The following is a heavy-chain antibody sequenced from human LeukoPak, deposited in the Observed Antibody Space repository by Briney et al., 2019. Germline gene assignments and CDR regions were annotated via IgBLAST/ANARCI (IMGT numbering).Heavy chain of an antibody. D-gene: IGHD6-19*01. V-gene: IGHV1-69*04. CDR2: IIPILGIA. Sequence: GASVKVSCKASGGTFSSYAISWVRQAPGQGLEWMGRIIPILGIANYAQKFQGRVTITADKSTSTAYMELSSLRSEDTAVYYCARLHDMAVAAPGWFDPWGQGTLVTVSS. J-gene: IGHJ5*02. CDR3: ARLHDMAVAAPGWFDP. CDR1: GGTFSSYA.